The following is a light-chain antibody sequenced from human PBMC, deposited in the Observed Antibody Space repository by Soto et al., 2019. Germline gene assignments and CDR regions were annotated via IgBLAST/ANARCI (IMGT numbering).Light chain of an antibody. V-gene: IGKV3-20*01. J-gene: IGKJ4*01. Sequence: EIVLTQSPGTLSLSPGERATLSCRASQSISISYLAWYQQKPGQAPRLLIYDASSRATGIPDRFSGSGSGTDFTLTISRLEPEDFAVFYCQQYGSSPLTFGGGTKVDIK. CDR3: QQYGSSPLT. CDR1: QSISISY. CDR2: DAS.